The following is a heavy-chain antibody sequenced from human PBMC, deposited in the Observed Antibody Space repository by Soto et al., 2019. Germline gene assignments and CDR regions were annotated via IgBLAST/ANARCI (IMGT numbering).Heavy chain of an antibody. CDR2: IGTAGDT. J-gene: IGHJ6*02. Sequence: EVQLVESGGGLVQPGGSLRLSCAASGFTFSSYDMHWVRQATGKGLEWVSAIGTAGDTYYPGSVKGRFTISRENAKNSLYLQMNSLRAGDTAVYYCARACGVGATPDGMDVWGQGTTVTVSS. V-gene: IGHV3-13*04. CDR1: GFTFSSYD. D-gene: IGHD1-26*01. CDR3: ARACGVGATPDGMDV.